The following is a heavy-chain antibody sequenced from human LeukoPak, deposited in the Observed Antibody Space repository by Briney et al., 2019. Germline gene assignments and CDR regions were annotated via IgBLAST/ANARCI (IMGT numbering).Heavy chain of an antibody. CDR1: GFTFSRYT. Sequence: GGSLRLSCAASGFTFSRYTMNWVRQAPGRGLEWVSSITSSSTYIYYADSLKGRFTISRDNAKNSLYLQMNSLRAEDTAVYYCAIPGDGYNYYFDYWGQGTLVTVSS. V-gene: IGHV3-21*01. CDR2: ITSSSTYI. D-gene: IGHD5-24*01. J-gene: IGHJ4*02. CDR3: AIPGDGYNYYFDY.